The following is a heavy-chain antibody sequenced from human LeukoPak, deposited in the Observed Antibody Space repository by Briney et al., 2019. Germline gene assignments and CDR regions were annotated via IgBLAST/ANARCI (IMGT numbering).Heavy chain of an antibody. Sequence: PSETLSLTCTVSGASITSYYWSWIRQPAGKGLEWIGRIYASGSTTYNPSLKSRVTISVDTSKNQFSLKLSSVTAADTAVYYCARERELIPNWFDPWGQGTLVTVSS. CDR1: GASITSYY. CDR3: ARERELIPNWFDP. D-gene: IGHD1-26*01. V-gene: IGHV4-4*07. J-gene: IGHJ5*02. CDR2: IYASGST.